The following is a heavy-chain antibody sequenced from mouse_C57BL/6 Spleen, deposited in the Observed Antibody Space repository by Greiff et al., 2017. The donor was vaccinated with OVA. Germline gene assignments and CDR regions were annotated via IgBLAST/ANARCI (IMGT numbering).Heavy chain of an antibody. D-gene: IGHD1-1*01. CDR2: ISSGGSYT. J-gene: IGHJ1*03. CDR3: ARTPYYYGSSYGYFDV. V-gene: IGHV5-6*01. CDR1: GFTFSSYG. Sequence: EVHLVESGGDLVKPGGSLKLSCAASGFTFSSYGMSWVRQTPDKRLEWVATISSGGSYTYYPDSVKGRFTISRDNAKNTLYLQMSSLKSEDTAMYYCARTPYYYGSSYGYFDVWGTGTTVTVSS.